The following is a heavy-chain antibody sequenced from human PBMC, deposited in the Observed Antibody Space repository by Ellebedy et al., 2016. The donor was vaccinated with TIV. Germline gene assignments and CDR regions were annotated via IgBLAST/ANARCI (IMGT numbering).Heavy chain of an antibody. V-gene: IGHV3-21*01. D-gene: IGHD2-2*01. J-gene: IGHJ4*02. CDR2: ISSSSSYI. CDR3: AREGLPPDIVVVAAARQYYFDY. CDR1: GFTFSGYS. Sequence: GGSLRLXXAASGFTFSGYSMHWVRQAPGKGLEWASSISSSSSYIYYADSVRGRFTISRDNAKNSLYLQMNSLRAEDTAVYYCAREGLPPDIVVVAAARQYYFDYWGQGTLVTVSS.